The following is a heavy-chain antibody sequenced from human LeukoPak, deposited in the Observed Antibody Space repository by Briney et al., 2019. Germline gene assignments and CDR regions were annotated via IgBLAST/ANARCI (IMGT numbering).Heavy chain of an antibody. CDR1: GGSFSGYY. CDR2: IDHSGST. D-gene: IGHD3-22*01. J-gene: IGHJ4*02. Sequence: SETLSLTCAVYGGSFSGYYWSWIRQPPGKGLEWIGEIDHSGSTNYNPSLKSRVTISVDTSKNQFSLKLSSVTAADTAVYYCATYYYDSSGCYYFDYWGQGTLVTVSS. V-gene: IGHV4-34*01. CDR3: ATYYYDSSGCYYFDY.